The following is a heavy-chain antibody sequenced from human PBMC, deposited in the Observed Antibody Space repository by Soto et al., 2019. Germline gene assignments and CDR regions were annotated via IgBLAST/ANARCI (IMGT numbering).Heavy chain of an antibody. Sequence: GGSLRLSCAASGFTFSSYSMNWVRQAPGKGLEWVSSISSSSSYIYYADSVKGRFTISRDNAKNSLYLQMNSLRAEDTAVYYCARVETYYYDSPPGWGQGTLVTVSS. CDR2: ISSSSSYI. V-gene: IGHV3-21*01. J-gene: IGHJ4*02. D-gene: IGHD3-22*01. CDR3: ARVETYYYDSPPG. CDR1: GFTFSSYS.